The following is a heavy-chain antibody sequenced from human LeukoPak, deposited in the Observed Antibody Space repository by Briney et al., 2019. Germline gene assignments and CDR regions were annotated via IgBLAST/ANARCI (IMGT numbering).Heavy chain of an antibody. CDR2: ISSSSSYI. CDR1: GFTFSSYS. J-gene: IGHJ3*02. D-gene: IGHD3-22*01. Sequence: GGSLRLSCAASGFTFSSYSMNWVRQAPGKGLEWVSSISSSSSYIYYADSVKGRFTISRDNAKNSLYLQMNSLRAEDTAVYYCARDGYYYDSSGYYQEAFDIWVQGTMVTVSS. V-gene: IGHV3-21*01. CDR3: ARDGYYYDSSGYYQEAFDI.